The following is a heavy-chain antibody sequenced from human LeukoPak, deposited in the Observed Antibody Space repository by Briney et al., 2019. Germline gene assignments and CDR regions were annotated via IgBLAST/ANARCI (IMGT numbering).Heavy chain of an antibody. CDR1: GFTSSSYG. CDR2: IRYDGSNK. V-gene: IGHV3-30*02. CDR3: AKDPYCGGDCSYYGMDV. J-gene: IGHJ6*02. Sequence: GGSLRLSCAASGFTSSSYGMHWVRQAPGKGLEWVAFIRYDGSNKYYADSVKGRFTISRGNSKNTLYLQMNSLRAEDTAVYYCAKDPYCGGDCSYYGMDVWGQGTTVTVSS. D-gene: IGHD2-21*01.